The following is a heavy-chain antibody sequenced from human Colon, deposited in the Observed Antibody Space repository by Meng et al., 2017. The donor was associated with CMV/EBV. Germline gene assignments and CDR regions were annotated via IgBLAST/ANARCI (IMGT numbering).Heavy chain of an antibody. D-gene: IGHD2-15*01. Sequence: SETLSLTCTVSGASFTDYWWSWIRQSPGKGLEWIGYIHYSGTTKHNPAHRSRVAMSVDTSKNLFSLKLTSVTAADTAVYYCVREGRCSRSGGSCLDYWGQGALVTVSS. V-gene: IGHV4-59*01. CDR1: GASFTDYW. J-gene: IGHJ4*02. CDR2: IHYSGTT. CDR3: VREGRCSRSGGSCLDY.